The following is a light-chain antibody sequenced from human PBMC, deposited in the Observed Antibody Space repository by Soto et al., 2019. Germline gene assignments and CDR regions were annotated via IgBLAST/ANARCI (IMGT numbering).Light chain of an antibody. V-gene: IGLV1-44*01. CDR2: TND. Sequence: QSVLTQPPSASETPGQRVSLSCSGSHSNIGANTVNWYQHVPGAAPKLLIYTNDQRPSGVPGRFSGSKSGTSASLAISSLHSEDEGHYYCAAWDDNLNGLIFGGGTKLTVL. CDR1: HSNIGANT. J-gene: IGLJ2*01. CDR3: AAWDDNLNGLI.